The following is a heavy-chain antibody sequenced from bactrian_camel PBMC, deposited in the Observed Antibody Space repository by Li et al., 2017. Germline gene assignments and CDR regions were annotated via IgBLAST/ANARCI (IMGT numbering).Heavy chain of an antibody. V-gene: IGHV3S59*01. CDR2: IRQTGDYT. Sequence: VQLVESGGGSVQAGGSLRLSCAASGFTFSAYAMNWIRQAPGKEREGVGCIRQTGDYTYYADSAKGRFTISRDNAKNRLYLQLYSLKPEDTGMYYCGKCWLNGTTVQAHGTLKGQGTQVTVS. CDR1: GFTFSAYA. J-gene: IGHJ4*01. D-gene: IGHD3*01.